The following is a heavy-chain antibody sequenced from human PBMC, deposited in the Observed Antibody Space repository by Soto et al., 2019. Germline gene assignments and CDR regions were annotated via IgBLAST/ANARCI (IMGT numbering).Heavy chain of an antibody. V-gene: IGHV4-30-4*01. J-gene: IGHJ4*02. Sequence: TYTVSCGSISSCDYYCIFIRNPPGKGLEWIGYIYYSGSTYYNPSLKSRVTISVDTSKNQFSLKLSSVTAADTAVYYCARGIYDSSGYYFDYWGQGTLVTVSS. CDR3: ARGIYDSSGYYFDY. CDR1: CGSISSCDYY. CDR2: IYYSGST. D-gene: IGHD3-22*01.